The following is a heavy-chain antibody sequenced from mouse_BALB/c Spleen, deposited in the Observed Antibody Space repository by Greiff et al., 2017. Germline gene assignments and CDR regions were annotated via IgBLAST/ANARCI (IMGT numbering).Heavy chain of an antibody. J-gene: IGHJ4*01. CDR2: IWSGGST. CDR3: ATGYYKAMDY. Sequence: QVQLKESGPGLVQPSQSLSITCTVSGFSLTSYGVHWVRQSPGKGLEWLGVIWSGGSTDYNAAFISRLSISKDNSKSQVFFKMNSLQANDTAIYYCATGYYKAMDYWGQGTSVTVSS. V-gene: IGHV2-2*02. CDR1: GFSLTSYG. D-gene: IGHD2-3*01.